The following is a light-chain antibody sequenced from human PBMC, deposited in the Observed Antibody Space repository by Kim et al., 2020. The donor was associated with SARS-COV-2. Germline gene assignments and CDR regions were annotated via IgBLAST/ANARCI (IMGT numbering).Light chain of an antibody. J-gene: IGKJ5*01. CDR2: GAS. CDR3: QQYNNWLPIT. Sequence: SPGERATLSCRASQSVSSNLAWYQQKPGQAPRLLIYGASTRATGIPARFSGSGSGTEFTLTISSLKSEDFAVYYCQQYNNWLPITFGQGTRLEIK. CDR1: QSVSSN. V-gene: IGKV3-15*01.